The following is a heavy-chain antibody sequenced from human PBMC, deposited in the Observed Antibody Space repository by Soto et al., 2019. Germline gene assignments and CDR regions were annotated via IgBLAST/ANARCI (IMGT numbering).Heavy chain of an antibody. CDR2: ISSNGGNT. J-gene: IGHJ4*02. CDR3: AREILGDYYGSGSYLDY. D-gene: IGHD3-10*01. V-gene: IGHV3-64*01. Sequence: GGSLRLSCAASGFTFSSYAMHWVRQAPGKGLEYVSAISSNGGNTYYANSVKGRFTISRDNSKNTLYLQMGSLRAEDMAVYYCAREILGDYYGSGSYLDYWGQGTLVTVSS. CDR1: GFTFSSYA.